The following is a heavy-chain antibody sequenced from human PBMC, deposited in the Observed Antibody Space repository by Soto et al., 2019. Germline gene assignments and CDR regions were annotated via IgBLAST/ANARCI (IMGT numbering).Heavy chain of an antibody. J-gene: IGHJ3*02. Sequence: VQLVESGGGLVQPGGSLRLSCAASGFTFSSYSMNWVRQAPGKGLEWVSYISSSSSTIYYADSVKGRFTISRDNAKNSLYLQMNSLRAEDTAVYYCAREKLVVVFYAFDIWGQGTMVTVSS. CDR2: ISSSSSTI. CDR1: GFTFSSYS. CDR3: AREKLVVVFYAFDI. V-gene: IGHV3-48*01. D-gene: IGHD2-15*01.